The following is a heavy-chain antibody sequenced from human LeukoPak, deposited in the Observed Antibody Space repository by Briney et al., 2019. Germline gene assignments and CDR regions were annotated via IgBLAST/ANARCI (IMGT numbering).Heavy chain of an antibody. V-gene: IGHV4-59*01. D-gene: IGHD3-22*01. CDR1: GGSISSYY. CDR3: ARGYYDSSGYYLFDY. J-gene: IGHJ4*02. CDR2: FYYSGST. Sequence: PSETLSLTCTVSGGSISSYYWSWIRQSPGKGLDWIGYFYYSGSTTYNPSLNSRVTMSADTSKNQFSLKLRSVTAADTAVYYCARGYYDSSGYYLFDYWGQGTLVTVSS.